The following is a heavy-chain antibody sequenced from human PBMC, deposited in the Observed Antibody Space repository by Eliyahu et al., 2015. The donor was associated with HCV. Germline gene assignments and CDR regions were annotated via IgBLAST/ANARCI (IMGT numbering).Heavy chain of an antibody. V-gene: IGHV3-23*01. D-gene: IGHD1-14*01. CDR2: IVGSGINT. J-gene: IGHJ6*02. Sequence: EVQLLESGGGLVQRGGSLRLSCIGSGXXFSNYALTWVRQAPGEGLEWVSSIVGSGINTHYADSVKGRFAVSRDNSKNTLYLQLDSLRAEDTAVYYCAKHATTLNYYGMDVWGRGTTVTVSS. CDR3: AKHATTLNYYGMDV. CDR1: GXXFSNYA.